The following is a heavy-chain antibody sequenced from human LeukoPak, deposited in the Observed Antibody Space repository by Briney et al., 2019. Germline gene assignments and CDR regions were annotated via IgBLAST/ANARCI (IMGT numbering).Heavy chain of an antibody. D-gene: IGHD2-15*01. CDR2: IYTSGST. CDR3: ARDSPPAYCSGGSCYFDY. CDR1: GGSISSNSYY. V-gene: IGHV4-61*02. Sequence: PSETLSLTRTVSGGSISSNSYYWSWIRQPAGKGLDWIGRIYTSGSTDYNPSLKSRVTISKDTSKNEFSLKLSSVTAADTAVYYCARDSPPAYCSGGSCYFDYWGQGTLVTVSS. J-gene: IGHJ4*02.